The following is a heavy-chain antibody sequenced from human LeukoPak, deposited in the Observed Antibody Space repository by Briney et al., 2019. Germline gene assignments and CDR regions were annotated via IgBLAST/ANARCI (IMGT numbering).Heavy chain of an antibody. CDR3: AREGWVFDY. CDR1: GGSISTYY. J-gene: IGHJ4*02. D-gene: IGHD6-19*01. Sequence: SETLSLTCTVSGGSISTYYWSWIRQPPGKGLGWIGYIYYSGSTNYNPSLKSRVTISIDTSKNQFSLKLNSVTAADTAVYYCAREGWVFDYWGRGTLVTVSS. CDR2: IYYSGST. V-gene: IGHV4-59*01.